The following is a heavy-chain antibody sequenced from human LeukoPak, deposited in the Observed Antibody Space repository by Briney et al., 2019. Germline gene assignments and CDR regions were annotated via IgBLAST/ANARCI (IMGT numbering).Heavy chain of an antibody. V-gene: IGHV1-2*02. CDR3: ARKYSSSWPSYYYYGMDV. D-gene: IGHD6-13*01. Sequence: ASVKVSCKASGYTFTGYYMHWVRQAPGQGLEWMGWINPNSGGTNYAQKFQGRVTMTRDTSISTAYMELSRLRSDDTAVYYCARKYSSSWPSYYYYGMDVWGQGTTATVSS. CDR2: INPNSGGT. J-gene: IGHJ6*02. CDR1: GYTFTGYY.